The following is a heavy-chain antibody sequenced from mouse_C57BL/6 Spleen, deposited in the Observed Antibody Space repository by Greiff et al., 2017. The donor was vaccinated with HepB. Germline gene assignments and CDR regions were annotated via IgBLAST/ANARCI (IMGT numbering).Heavy chain of an antibody. CDR2: INPNTGGT. D-gene: IGHD3-2*02. Sequence: EVQLQQSGPELVKPGASVKISCKASGYTFTDYYMNWVKQSHGKSLEWIGDINPNTGGTSYNQKFKGKATLTVDKSSSTAYMELRSLTSEDSAVYYCAREGAAQALDYWGQGTTLTVSS. V-gene: IGHV1-26*01. CDR1: GYTFTDYY. CDR3: AREGAAQALDY. J-gene: IGHJ2*01.